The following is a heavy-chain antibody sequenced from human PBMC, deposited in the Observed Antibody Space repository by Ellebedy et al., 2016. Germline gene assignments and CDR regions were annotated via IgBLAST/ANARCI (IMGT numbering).Heavy chain of an antibody. CDR3: ARTAYSDSSGFD. CDR2: IKSKAVGGTS. Sequence: GGSLRLSXAASGFTFSNAWMSWVRQAPGKGLEWVGRIKSKAVGGTSDYAAPVKGRFTISRDDSNNMLYLQMNSLKIEDTAFYYCARTAYSDSSGFDWGQGTLVTVSS. CDR1: GFTFSNAW. D-gene: IGHD3-22*01. V-gene: IGHV3-15*01. J-gene: IGHJ4*02.